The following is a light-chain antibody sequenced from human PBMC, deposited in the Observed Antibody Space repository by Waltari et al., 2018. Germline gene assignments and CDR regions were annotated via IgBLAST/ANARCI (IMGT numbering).Light chain of an antibody. J-gene: IGLJ1*01. CDR3: CSYTRSSTYV. CDR1: NTDVGGSNF. Sequence: QSALSQPASVSGSPGQSITISCSGTNTDVGGSNFVSWYQQYPDTAPKVIIYDTDRPAGFAHRFAGSKCGNTASLTISGLQAEDEADYYCCSYTRSSTYVFGTGTKVTVL. CDR2: DT. V-gene: IGLV2-14*03.